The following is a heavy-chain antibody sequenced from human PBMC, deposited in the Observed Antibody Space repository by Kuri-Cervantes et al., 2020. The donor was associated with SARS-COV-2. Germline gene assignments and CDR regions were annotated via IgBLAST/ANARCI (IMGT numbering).Heavy chain of an antibody. CDR1: GFTFSSYS. J-gene: IGHJ4*02. CDR2: ISTSSSYI. D-gene: IGHD6-13*01. CDR3: ARSAARALDY. Sequence: GESLKISCAASGFTFSSYSMNWVRQDPGKGLEWVSTISTSSSYINYADSVKGRFTISRDNAKNTQYLQMNSLRAEDSAVDYCARSAARALDYWGQGTLVTVSS. V-gene: IGHV3-21*01.